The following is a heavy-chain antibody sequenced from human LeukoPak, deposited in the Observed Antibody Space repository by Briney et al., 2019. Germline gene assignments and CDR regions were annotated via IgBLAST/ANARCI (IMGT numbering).Heavy chain of an antibody. Sequence: PSETLSLTCTASGGSISSYYWSWIRQPPGKGLEWIGYIYYSGSTNYNPSLKSRVTITVDTSKNQFSLKLSSVTAADTAVYYCARGGGRTFYYFDYWGQGTLVTVSS. CDR2: IYYSGST. CDR1: GGSISSYY. V-gene: IGHV4-59*01. J-gene: IGHJ4*02. CDR3: ARGGGRTFYYFDY. D-gene: IGHD2/OR15-2a*01.